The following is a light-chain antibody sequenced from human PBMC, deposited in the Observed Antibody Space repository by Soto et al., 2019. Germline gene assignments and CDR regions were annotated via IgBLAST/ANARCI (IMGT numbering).Light chain of an antibody. Sequence: QSVLTQPPSASGSPGQSVTISCTGTSSDVGGYNYVSWYQQHPGKAPKLMIYEVSKRPSGVPDRFSGSKSGTSASLAITGLQAEDEADYYCQSFDSSRIGLLFGGGTKLTVL. CDR1: SSDVGGYNY. V-gene: IGLV2-8*01. J-gene: IGLJ2*01. CDR2: EVS. CDR3: QSFDSSRIGLL.